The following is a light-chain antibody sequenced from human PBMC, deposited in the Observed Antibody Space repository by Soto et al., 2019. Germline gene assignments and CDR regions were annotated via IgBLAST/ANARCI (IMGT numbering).Light chain of an antibody. Sequence: DIVMTQSPDSLAVSLGERATINFKSSQNVVYSSNNKNYLAWFQQKPGQPPKLLIYWASTRESGVPDRFSGSGSGTDFTLTISSLQAEDVAVYYCQQYYSTPHTFGQGTKLEIK. V-gene: IGKV4-1*01. CDR1: QNVVYSSNNKNY. CDR2: WAS. J-gene: IGKJ2*01. CDR3: QQYYSTPHT.